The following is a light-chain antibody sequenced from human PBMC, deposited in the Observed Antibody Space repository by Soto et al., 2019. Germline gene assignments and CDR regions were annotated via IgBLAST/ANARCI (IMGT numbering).Light chain of an antibody. J-gene: IGKJ4*01. CDR1: EDISNY. Sequence: DIQMTQSPSSLSAFVGGRVAVTCQASEDISNYLNLYHQKPGKAPKLLIYDASNLETGVPSRFSRSGSGTDFNFIISSLPPEEIATYYCQQYDNPLTCGGGTKV. V-gene: IGKV1-33*01. CDR2: DAS. CDR3: QQYDNPLT.